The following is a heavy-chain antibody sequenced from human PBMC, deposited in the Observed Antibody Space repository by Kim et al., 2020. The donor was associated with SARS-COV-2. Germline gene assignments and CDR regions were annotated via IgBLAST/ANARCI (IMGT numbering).Heavy chain of an antibody. Sequence: ASVKVSCKASGYTFTSYGISWVRQAPGQGLEWMGWISAYNGNTNYAQKLQGRVTMTTDTSTSTAYMELRSLRSDDTAVYYCARIPQPLLVNHFDYWGQGTLVTVSS. CDR3: ARIPQPLLVNHFDY. J-gene: IGHJ4*02. CDR1: GYTFTSYG. V-gene: IGHV1-18*01. CDR2: ISAYNGNT. D-gene: IGHD3-9*01.